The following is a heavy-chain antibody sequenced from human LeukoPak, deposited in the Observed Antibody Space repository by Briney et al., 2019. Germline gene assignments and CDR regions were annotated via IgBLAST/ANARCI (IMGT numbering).Heavy chain of an antibody. V-gene: IGHV3-23*01. D-gene: IGHD2-2*01. J-gene: IGHJ4*02. Sequence: GSLRLSCAASGFTFSSYAMSWVRQAPGKGLEWVSAISGSGGSTYYADSVKGRFTISRDNSKNTLYLQMNSLRAEDTAVYYCAKVSHIVVVPAARFDYWGQGTLVTVSS. CDR3: AKVSHIVVVPAARFDY. CDR2: ISGSGGST. CDR1: GFTFSSYA.